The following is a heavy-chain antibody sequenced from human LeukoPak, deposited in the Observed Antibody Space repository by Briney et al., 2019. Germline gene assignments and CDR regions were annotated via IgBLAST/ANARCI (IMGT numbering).Heavy chain of an antibody. D-gene: IGHD6-19*01. J-gene: IGHJ3*02. CDR1: GFTFSSYG. CDR3: ARVAVAGPFFDI. V-gene: IGHV3-48*03. Sequence: GGSLRLSCAASGFTFSSYGMNWVRQAPGKGLEWVSYISSSGSTIYYADSVKGRFTISRDNAKNSLYLQMNSLRAEDTAVYYCARVAVAGPFFDIWGQGTMVTVSS. CDR2: ISSSGSTI.